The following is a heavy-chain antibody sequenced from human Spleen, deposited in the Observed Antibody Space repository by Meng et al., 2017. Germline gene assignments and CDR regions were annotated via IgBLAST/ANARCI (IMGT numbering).Heavy chain of an antibody. D-gene: IGHD6-19*01. CDR2: INHSEST. CDR1: GGSFSNYY. Sequence: QVQLQQWGAGLLKPSETLSLTCAVYGGSFSNYYWSWIRQPPGKGLEWIGEINHSESTNYNPSLKSRVTMSVDTSRNQFSLKLNSVTAADTAVYYCVRSSGWVRTGFDPWGQGTLVTVSS. CDR3: VRSSGWVRTGFDP. J-gene: IGHJ5*02. V-gene: IGHV4-34*01.